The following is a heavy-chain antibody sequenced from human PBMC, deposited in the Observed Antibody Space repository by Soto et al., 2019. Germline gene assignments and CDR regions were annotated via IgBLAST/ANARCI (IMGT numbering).Heavy chain of an antibody. D-gene: IGHD3-10*01. CDR2: ISGSGDST. Sequence: GGSLRLSCAASGFTFSIYGMTWVRQAPGKGLEWVSSISGSGDSTYYADSVRGRFTISRDNSKNTLYLQMNSLRAEDTAEYYCARGDSTPMIRGISGWGQGTMVTVSS. J-gene: IGHJ3*01. V-gene: IGHV3-23*01. CDR3: ARGDSTPMIRGISG. CDR1: GFTFSIYG.